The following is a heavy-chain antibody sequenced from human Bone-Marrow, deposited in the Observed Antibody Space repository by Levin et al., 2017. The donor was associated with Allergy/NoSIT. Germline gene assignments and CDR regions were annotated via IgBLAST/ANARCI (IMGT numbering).Heavy chain of an antibody. CDR1: GGSITTGSNY. J-gene: IGHJ3*02. CDR2: IFHAVTT. Sequence: SETLSLTCTVSGGSITTGSNYWVWIRQPPGKPLEWIGSIFHAVTTYYNPSLKSRATISVDTSKNQFSLRLTSMTAADSAIYYCARRHDILTGLGVFDIWGQGTVVTVSS. D-gene: IGHD3-9*01. CDR3: ARRHDILTGLGVFDI. V-gene: IGHV4-39*01.